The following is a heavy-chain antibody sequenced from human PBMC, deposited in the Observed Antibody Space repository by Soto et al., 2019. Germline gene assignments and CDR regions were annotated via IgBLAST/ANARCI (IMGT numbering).Heavy chain of an antibody. CDR3: DRGDYAWVYYPGMDV. J-gene: IGHJ6*02. V-gene: IGHV4-30-2*01. D-gene: IGHD2-2*01. CDR1: GGSISSGGYS. Sequence: PSETLSLTCAVSGGSISSGGYSWSWIRQPPGKGLEWIGYIYHSGSTYYNPSLKSRDTISVDRSKNQLCRKLSYMTAADQAVYYCDRGDYAWVYYPGMDVWGQGTTVTVPS. CDR2: IYHSGST.